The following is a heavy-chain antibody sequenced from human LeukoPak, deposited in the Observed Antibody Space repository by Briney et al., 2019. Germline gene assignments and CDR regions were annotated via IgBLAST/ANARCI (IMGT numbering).Heavy chain of an antibody. CDR3: ARGAALPLVPFDY. CDR2: IIPIFGTA. CDR1: GGTFSSYA. Sequence: SVKVSCKASGGTFSSYAISWVRQALGQGLEWMGGIIPIFGTANYAQKFQGRVTITTDESTSTAYMELSSLRSEDTAVYYCARGAALPLVPFDYWGQGTLVTVSS. D-gene: IGHD6-6*01. V-gene: IGHV1-69*05. J-gene: IGHJ4*02.